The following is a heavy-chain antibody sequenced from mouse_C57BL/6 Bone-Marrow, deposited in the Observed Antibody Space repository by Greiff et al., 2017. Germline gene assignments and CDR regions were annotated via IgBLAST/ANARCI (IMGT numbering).Heavy chain of an antibody. CDR3: ARWGGTYGGYYYDY. J-gene: IGHJ2*01. CDR1: GYTFTDYY. D-gene: IGHD5-1*01. V-gene: IGHV1-76*01. Sequence: QVQLKQSGAELVRPGASVKLSCKASGYTFTDYYINWVKQRPGQGLEWIARIYPGSGNTYYNEKFKGKATLTAEKSSSTAYMQLSSLTSEDSAVYFCARWGGTYGGYYYDYWGQGTTRTVSS. CDR2: IYPGSGNT.